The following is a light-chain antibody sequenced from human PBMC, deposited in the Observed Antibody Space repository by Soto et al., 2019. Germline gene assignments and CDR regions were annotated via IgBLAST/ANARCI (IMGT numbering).Light chain of an antibody. CDR3: EAWDASRNGYV. Sequence: QSVLTQPPSASGTPGRRATISSSGTSSNIRSHTVNWYQQLPGTAPSLLIYSNNERPSGVPDRFSGSKSGTSASLGISGLQPDDEVDYYCEAWDASRNGYVFGTGTKGTVL. V-gene: IGLV1-44*01. J-gene: IGLJ1*01. CDR2: SNN. CDR1: SSNIRSHT.